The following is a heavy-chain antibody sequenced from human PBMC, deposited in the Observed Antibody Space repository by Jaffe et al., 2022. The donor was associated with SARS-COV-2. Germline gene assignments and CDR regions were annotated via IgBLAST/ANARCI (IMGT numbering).Heavy chain of an antibody. D-gene: IGHD2-21*02. Sequence: QVILRESGPALVKATQTLTLTCTVSGFSLSSSGMCVSWIRQPPGKAPEWLALIDWDDDKYYTASLKTRLSISKDTSQDQVVLTMTDMDPVDTATYYCARLRVTDLGFDYWGQGSLVTVSS. CDR2: IDWDDDK. J-gene: IGHJ4*02. CDR3: ARLRVTDLGFDY. V-gene: IGHV2-70*01. CDR1: GFSLSSSGMC.